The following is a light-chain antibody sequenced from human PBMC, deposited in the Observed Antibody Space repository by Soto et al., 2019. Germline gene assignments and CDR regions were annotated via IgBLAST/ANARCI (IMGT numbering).Light chain of an antibody. CDR2: AAA. CDR3: QQYGSSPKT. J-gene: IGKJ1*01. CDR1: QSVTSNY. Sequence: EVVLTQSPGTLSLSPGERATLSCGASQSVTSNYLAWYQQKPGQAPRLLIYAAATRAAGVPDRFSGSGSGTDFTLTISRLEPEDFAVYYCQQYGSSPKTFGQGTKVDI. V-gene: IGKV3-20*01.